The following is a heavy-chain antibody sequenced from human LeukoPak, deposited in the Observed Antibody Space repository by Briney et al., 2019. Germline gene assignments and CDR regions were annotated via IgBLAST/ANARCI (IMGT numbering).Heavy chain of an antibody. V-gene: IGHV1-18*03. D-gene: IGHD3-3*01. J-gene: IGHJ4*02. Sequence: GASVKVSCKASGYTFDNYGISWVRQAPGQGLEWMGWISGYNRNTKYAQRLQGRVIMTTDTSTSTVYMELRSLRYDDMAIYYCARDGLHGEWSYFDYWGQGTLVTVFS. CDR1: GYTFDNYG. CDR2: ISGYNRNT. CDR3: ARDGLHGEWSYFDY.